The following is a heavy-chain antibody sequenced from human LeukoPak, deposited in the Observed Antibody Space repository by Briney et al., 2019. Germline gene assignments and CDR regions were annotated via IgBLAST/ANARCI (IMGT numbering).Heavy chain of an antibody. CDR3: AKSDSSGYYPDVIDY. J-gene: IGHJ4*02. CDR2: ISYDGSNK. V-gene: IGHV3-30*18. CDR1: GFTFSSYG. D-gene: IGHD3-22*01. Sequence: HXGRSLRLSCAASGFTFSSYGMHWVRQAPGKGLEWVAVISYDGSNKYYADSVKGRFTISRENSKNTVYLQMNSLRAEDTAVYYCAKSDSSGYYPDVIDYWGQGTLVTVSS.